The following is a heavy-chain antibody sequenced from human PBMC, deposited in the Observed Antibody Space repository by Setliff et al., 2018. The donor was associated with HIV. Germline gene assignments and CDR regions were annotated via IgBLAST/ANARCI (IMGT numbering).Heavy chain of an antibody. CDR1: GASINSGSYY. Sequence: TLSLTCSVSGASINSGSYYWTWIRQHPGKGLGWIGYIYYSGSTYYNPSLKSRLSMSLDTSSNQLSLKLRSVTAADPAVYYCAGGIQASLDPPSGYNYFDPWGQGILVTVSS. V-gene: IGHV4-31*03. CDR2: IYYSGST. D-gene: IGHD3-9*01. CDR3: AGGIQASLDPPSGYNYFDP. J-gene: IGHJ5*02.